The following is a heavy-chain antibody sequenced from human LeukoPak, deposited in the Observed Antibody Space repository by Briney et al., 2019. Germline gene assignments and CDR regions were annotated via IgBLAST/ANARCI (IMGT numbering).Heavy chain of an antibody. CDR3: ATVLTRAVTQSVYFDY. D-gene: IGHD4-17*01. J-gene: IGHJ4*02. V-gene: IGHV1-24*01. CDR1: GYTLTELS. CDR2: FDPEDGET. Sequence: ASVKVSCKVSGYTLTELSMHWVRQAPGKGLEWMGGFDPEDGETISAQKFQGRVTMTEDTSTDTAYMELSSLRSEDTAVYYCATVLTRAVTQSVYFDYWGQGTLVTVSS.